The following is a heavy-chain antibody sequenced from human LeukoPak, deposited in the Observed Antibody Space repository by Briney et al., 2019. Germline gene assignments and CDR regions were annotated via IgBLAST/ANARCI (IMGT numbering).Heavy chain of an antibody. CDR1: GFTFSSYA. Sequence: GGSLRLSCAASGFTFSSYAMHWVRQAPGKGLEWVAVISYDGSNKYYADSVKGRFTISRDNSKNTLYLQMNSLRAEDTAVYYCARDDPPLGGVVVTAIPYWGQGTLVTVSS. D-gene: IGHD2-21*02. CDR2: ISYDGSNK. CDR3: ARDDPPLGGVVVTAIPY. V-gene: IGHV3-30-3*01. J-gene: IGHJ4*02.